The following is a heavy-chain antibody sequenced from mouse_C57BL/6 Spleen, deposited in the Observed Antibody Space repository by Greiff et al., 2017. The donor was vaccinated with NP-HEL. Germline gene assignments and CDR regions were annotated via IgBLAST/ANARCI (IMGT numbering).Heavy chain of an antibody. V-gene: IGHV14-1*01. D-gene: IGHD2-5*01. CDR3: TTGRAYYSNYDAMDY. J-gene: IGHJ4*01. CDR1: GFNIKDYY. CDR2: IDPEDGDT. Sequence: VQLQQSGAELVRPGASVKLSCTASGFNIKDYYMHWVKQRPEQGLEWIGRIDPEDGDTEYAPKFQGKATMTADTSSNPAYLQLSSLTSEDTAVYYCTTGRAYYSNYDAMDYWGQGTSVTVSS.